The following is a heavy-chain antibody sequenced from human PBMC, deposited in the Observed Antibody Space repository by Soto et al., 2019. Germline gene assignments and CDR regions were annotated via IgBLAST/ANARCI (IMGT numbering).Heavy chain of an antibody. J-gene: IGHJ6*02. V-gene: IGHV1-18*04. Sequence: QVQLVQSGAEVKKPGASVKVSCKASGYTFTSYGISWVRQAPGQGLEWMGWISAYNGNTNYAQKLQGRVTMTTDTSTSTAYMELRSLRSDDPAVYYCARDLPRPPYYYYYGMDVWGQGTTVTVSS. CDR2: ISAYNGNT. D-gene: IGHD6-6*01. CDR1: GYTFTSYG. CDR3: ARDLPRPPYYYYYGMDV.